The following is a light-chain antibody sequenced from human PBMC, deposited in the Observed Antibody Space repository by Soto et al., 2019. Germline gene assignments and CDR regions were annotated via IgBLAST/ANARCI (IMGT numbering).Light chain of an antibody. J-gene: IGKJ2*01. Sequence: DIQMTQSPSSLSVSVGDRVTITCRASQSISSYLNWYQQKPGKAPNLLIYASFNLESGVPSRFGGRGSGADFTLTISSLQPEDFATYYCQQSYSTPYTFGQGTKLEIK. CDR3: QQSYSTPYT. CDR2: ASF. V-gene: IGKV1-39*01. CDR1: QSISSY.